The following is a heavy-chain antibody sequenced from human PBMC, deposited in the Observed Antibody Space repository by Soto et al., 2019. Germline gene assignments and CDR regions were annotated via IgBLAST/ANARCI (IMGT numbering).Heavy chain of an antibody. CDR2: VWYDGSNG. D-gene: IGHD6-6*01. V-gene: IGHV3-33*01. CDR1: GFIFSNFG. CDR3: ARDPRTARASAMDV. J-gene: IGHJ6*02. Sequence: GGSLRLSCAASGFIFSNFGMHWVRQAPGKGLEWVAGVWYDGSNGVSADSVKGRFTISRDNSKNTLYLQMTSLRAEDTAVYYWARDPRTARASAMDVWGQGTTVTVSS.